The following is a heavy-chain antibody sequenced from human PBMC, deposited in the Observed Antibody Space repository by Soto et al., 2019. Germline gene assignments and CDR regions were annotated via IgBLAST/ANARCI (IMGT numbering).Heavy chain of an antibody. V-gene: IGHV1-3*05. J-gene: IGHJ5*02. CDR2: INAGNGNT. CDR1: GYTFTSYA. Sequence: QVQLVQSGAEEKKPGASVKVSCKASGYTFTSYAMHWVRQAPGQRLEWMGWINAGNGNTKYSQKFQGRVTITRDTSASTAYMELSSLRSEDTAVYYCARVTIDSSGYRWFDPWGQGTLVTVSS. D-gene: IGHD3-22*01. CDR3: ARVTIDSSGYRWFDP.